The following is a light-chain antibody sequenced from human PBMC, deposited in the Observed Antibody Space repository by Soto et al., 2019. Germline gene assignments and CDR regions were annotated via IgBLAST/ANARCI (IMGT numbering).Light chain of an antibody. Sequence: QSALTQPPSASGSPGQSVTISCTGTSSDVGGYNYVSWYQQHPGKAPKLMIYEVSKRPSGVPDRFSGSKSGNTASLTVSGLQAEDEADYYCSSYAGSNNFEVFCGGTKLTVL. CDR1: SSDVGGYNY. J-gene: IGLJ2*01. CDR2: EVS. CDR3: SSYAGSNNFEV. V-gene: IGLV2-8*01.